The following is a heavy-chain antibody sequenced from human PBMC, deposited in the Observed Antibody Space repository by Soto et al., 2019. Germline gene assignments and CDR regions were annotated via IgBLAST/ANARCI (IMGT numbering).Heavy chain of an antibody. CDR2: IFSSGTT. J-gene: IGHJ6*02. CDR3: ARVPSPFDYYYAMDV. V-gene: IGHV4-30-4*01. CDR1: GDSISSGNKY. D-gene: IGHD3-16*01. Sequence: SETLSLTCTVSGDSISSGNKYWSWIRQPPGKGLEWIGYIFSSGTTYYNPSLKSRLTMSLDASLNQFSLKLNSLTDADTAVYFCARVPSPFDYYYAMDVWGQGTTVTVSS.